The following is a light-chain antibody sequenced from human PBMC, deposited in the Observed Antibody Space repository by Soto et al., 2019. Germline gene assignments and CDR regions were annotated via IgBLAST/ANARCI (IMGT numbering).Light chain of an antibody. CDR2: DAS. V-gene: IGKV1-33*01. CDR3: QQYHNFPIP. J-gene: IGKJ2*01. CDR1: QHINIY. Sequence: IRMYLSPSTVSATVGDRVTITCQASQHINIYLNWYQHQPGKAPKLLIFDASNLATGVPSRFSGSGSGTDFTFTISSLQPEDFATYYCQQYHNFPIPFG.